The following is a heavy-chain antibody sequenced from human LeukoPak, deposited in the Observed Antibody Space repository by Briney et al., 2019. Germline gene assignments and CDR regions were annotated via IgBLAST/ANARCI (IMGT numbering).Heavy chain of an antibody. V-gene: IGHV6-1*01. CDR1: GDSVSRNTAG. J-gene: IGHJ6*03. Sequence: SQTLSLTCAISGDSVSRNTAGWSWIRQSPSRGLEWLGRTYYRSKWYNDYAVSVKSRITINPDTSKNQFSLQLNSVTPEDTAVYYCARRKAYYMDVWGKGTTVTVSS. CDR3: ARRKAYYMDV. CDR2: TYYRSKWYN.